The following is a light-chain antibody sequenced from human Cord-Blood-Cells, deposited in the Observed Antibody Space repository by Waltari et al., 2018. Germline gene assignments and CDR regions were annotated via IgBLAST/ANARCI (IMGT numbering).Light chain of an antibody. V-gene: IGLV2-14*01. CDR2: DVS. J-gene: IGLJ3*02. CDR1: SSDVGGYNY. Sequence: QSALTQPASVSGSPGQSITISCTGTSSDVGGYNYVSWYQQHPGKAPKLMIYDVSKVPSGVSTRFSGSKSGNTASLTISGLQAEDEADYYCSSYTSSSTFEVFGGGTKLTVL. CDR3: SSYTSSSTFEV.